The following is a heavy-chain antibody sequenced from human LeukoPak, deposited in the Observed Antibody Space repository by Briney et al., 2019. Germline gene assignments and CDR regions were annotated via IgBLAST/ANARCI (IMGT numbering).Heavy chain of an antibody. Sequence: GRSLRLSCAASGFTFSSYGMHWVRQAPGKGLEWVAVIWYDGSNKYYADSVKGRFTISRDNSKNTLYLQMNSLRAEDTAVYYCARDRIGAAGEFDYWGQGTLVTVSS. D-gene: IGHD6-13*01. J-gene: IGHJ4*02. CDR3: ARDRIGAAGEFDY. V-gene: IGHV3-33*01. CDR2: IWYDGSNK. CDR1: GFTFSSYG.